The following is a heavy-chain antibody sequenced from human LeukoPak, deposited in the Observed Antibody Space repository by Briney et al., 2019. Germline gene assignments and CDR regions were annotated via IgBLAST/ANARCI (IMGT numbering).Heavy chain of an antibody. CDR2: INHSGST. Sequence: PSETLSLTCAVYGGSFSGYYWSWIRQPPGKGLEWIGEINHSGSTYYNPSLKSRVTISVDTSKNQFSLKLSSVTAADTAVYYCAREDSSGSSVAFDIWGQGTMVTVSS. D-gene: IGHD3-22*01. CDR3: AREDSSGSSVAFDI. J-gene: IGHJ3*02. V-gene: IGHV4-34*01. CDR1: GGSFSGYY.